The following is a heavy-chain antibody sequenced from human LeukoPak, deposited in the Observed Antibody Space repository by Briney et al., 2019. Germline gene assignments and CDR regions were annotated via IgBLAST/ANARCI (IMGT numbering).Heavy chain of an antibody. CDR1: GYTFTGYY. CDR2: INPNSGST. CDR3: ARPRITMMNPTDY. J-gene: IGHJ4*02. V-gene: IGHV1-2*02. D-gene: IGHD3-22*01. Sequence: ASVKVSCKASGYTFTGYYMHWVRQAPGQGLEWMGWINPNSGSTNYAQKLQGRVTMTRDTSISTAYMELSRLRSDDTAVYYCARPRITMMNPTDYWGQGTLVTVSS.